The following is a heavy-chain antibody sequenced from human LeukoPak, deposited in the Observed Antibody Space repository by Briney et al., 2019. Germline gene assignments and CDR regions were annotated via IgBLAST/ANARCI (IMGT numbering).Heavy chain of an antibody. D-gene: IGHD3-22*01. J-gene: IGHJ2*01. Sequence: SQTLSLTCTVSGGSISSGASDWGWIRQHPKRGLEWVGYINHSGSTYYNPSLGSRVTMSVDTSKNQFSLKLSSVTAADSAVYYCARAARQGFTMIVVPFFYFDLWGRGTLVTV. CDR2: INHSGST. V-gene: IGHV4-31*03. CDR3: ARAARQGFTMIVVPFFYFDL. CDR1: GGSISSGASD.